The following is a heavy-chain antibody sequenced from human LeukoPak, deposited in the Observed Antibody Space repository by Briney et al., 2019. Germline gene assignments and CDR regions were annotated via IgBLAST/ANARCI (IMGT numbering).Heavy chain of an antibody. J-gene: IGHJ4*02. D-gene: IGHD5-24*01. Sequence: GASVKVSCKASGGTFSSYAISWVRLAPGQGLEWMGGIIPIFGTANYAQKFQGRVTITTDESTSTAYMELSSLRSEDTAVYYCARVPLMPGWLQRRDFHFDYWGQGTLVTVSS. CDR1: GGTFSSYA. CDR2: IIPIFGTA. CDR3: ARVPLMPGWLQRRDFHFDY. V-gene: IGHV1-69*05.